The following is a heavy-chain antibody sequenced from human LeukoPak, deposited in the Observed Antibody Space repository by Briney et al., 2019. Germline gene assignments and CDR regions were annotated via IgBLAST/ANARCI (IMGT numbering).Heavy chain of an antibody. V-gene: IGHV1-69*05. Sequence: SVKVSCKASGGTFSSYAISWVRQAPGQGLEWMGGIIPIFGTANYAQKFQGRVTITTDESTSTAYMELSSLRSEDTAVYYCARGTESIFGVVRPAMDYWGQGTLVTVSS. CDR1: GGTFSSYA. J-gene: IGHJ4*02. CDR2: IIPIFGTA. D-gene: IGHD3-3*01. CDR3: ARGTESIFGVVRPAMDY.